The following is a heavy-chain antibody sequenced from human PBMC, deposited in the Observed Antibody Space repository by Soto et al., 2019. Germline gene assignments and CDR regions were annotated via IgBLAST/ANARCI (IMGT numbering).Heavy chain of an antibody. V-gene: IGHV3-23*04. CDR3: AKDRQPDGFWPFDH. J-gene: IGHJ4*02. D-gene: IGHD3-3*01. CDR1: GFPFSTYT. CDR2: IYGGGDGI. Sequence: EVQLVESGGGSVQPGGSLRLSCVGSGFPFSTYTMSWVRQAPGQGLEWLSGIYGGGDGISYADSVKGRFTISRDNSRSTLYLQMNSLRSDDTAIYYCAKDRQPDGFWPFDHWGRGTLIVVSS.